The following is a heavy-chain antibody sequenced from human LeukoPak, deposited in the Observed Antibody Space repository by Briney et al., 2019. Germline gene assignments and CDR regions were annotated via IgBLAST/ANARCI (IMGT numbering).Heavy chain of an antibody. V-gene: IGHV3-23*01. J-gene: IGHJ4*02. CDR1: GFTFSSYG. D-gene: IGHD3-9*01. CDR2: ISGSGGST. CDR3: AKSLEGYDILTGYYLDY. Sequence: GGSLRLSCAASGFTFSSYGMHWVRQAPGKGLEWVSAISGSGGSTYYADSVKGRFTISRDNSKNTLYLQMNSLRAEDTAAYYCAKSLEGYDILTGYYLDYWGQGTLVTVSS.